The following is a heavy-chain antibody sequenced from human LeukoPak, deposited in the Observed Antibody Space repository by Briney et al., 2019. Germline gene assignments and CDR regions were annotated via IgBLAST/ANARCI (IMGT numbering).Heavy chain of an antibody. CDR1: GYTFTGYY. J-gene: IGHJ4*02. CDR3: AREGYYSSTSCYGGSDYFDY. D-gene: IGHD2-2*01. V-gene: IGHV1-2*02. CDR2: INPNSGGT. Sequence: ASVKVSCKASGYTFTGYYMHWVRQAPGQGLEWMGWINPNSGGTNYAQKFQGRVTMTRDTSISTAYMELSRLRSDDTAVYYCAREGYYSSTSCYGGSDYFDYWGQGTLVTVSS.